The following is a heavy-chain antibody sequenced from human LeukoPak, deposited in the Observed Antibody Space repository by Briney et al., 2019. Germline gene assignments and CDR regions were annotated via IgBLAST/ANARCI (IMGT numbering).Heavy chain of an antibody. CDR2: INPSGGST. CDR3: ARGIQLWFPHYYMDV. CDR1: GYTFTSYY. D-gene: IGHD5-18*01. Sequence: ASVKVSRKASGYTFTSYYMHWVRQAPGQGLEWMGIINPSGGSTSYAQKFQGRVTMTRDMSTSTVYMELSSLRSEDTAVYYCARGIQLWFPHYYMDVWGKGTTVTVSS. J-gene: IGHJ6*03. V-gene: IGHV1-46*01.